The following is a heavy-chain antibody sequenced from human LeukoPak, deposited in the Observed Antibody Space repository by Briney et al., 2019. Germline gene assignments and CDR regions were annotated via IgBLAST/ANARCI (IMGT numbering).Heavy chain of an antibody. Sequence: GGSLRLSCAVSGFTFSSSYMNWVRQAPGKGLEWVSAISGSGGSTYYADSVKGRFTISRDNSKNTLYLQMNSLRTEDTAVYYCAKGSGYSSKTNWFDPWGQGTLVTVSS. CDR2: ISGSGGST. V-gene: IGHV3-23*01. CDR1: GFTFSSSY. CDR3: AKGSGYSSKTNWFDP. J-gene: IGHJ5*02. D-gene: IGHD6-13*01.